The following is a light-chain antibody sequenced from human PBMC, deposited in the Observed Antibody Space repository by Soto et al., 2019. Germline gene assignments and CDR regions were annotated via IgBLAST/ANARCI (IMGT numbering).Light chain of an antibody. CDR2: GAS. CDR3: HHYAST. Sequence: TQSPATLSLSPGERVTLSCRASQSVRSNLAWYQQKPGQSPRLLIYGASSRATGIPDRFSGSGSGTDFTLSISRLEPEDFAVYFCHHYASTFGQGTKVDIK. J-gene: IGKJ1*01. V-gene: IGKV3-20*01. CDR1: QSVRSN.